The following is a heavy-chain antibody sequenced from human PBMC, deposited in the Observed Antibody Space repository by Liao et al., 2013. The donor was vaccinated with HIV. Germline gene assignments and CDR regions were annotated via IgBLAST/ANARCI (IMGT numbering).Heavy chain of an antibody. J-gene: IGHJ6*03. V-gene: IGHV4-61*02. CDR2: VFTSGST. Sequence: QVHLQESGPGLVKPSQTLSLTCTVSGGSSNSRSYYWSWIRQPAGKGLEWIGRVFTSGSTNYNPSLKSRVTMSVDMSKNQFSLNLTSVTAADTAVYYCARVYSGTFEHYYHYYMDVWGKGTTVTVSS. D-gene: IGHD1-26*01. CDR3: ARVYSGTFEHYYHYYMDV. CDR1: GGSSNSRSYY.